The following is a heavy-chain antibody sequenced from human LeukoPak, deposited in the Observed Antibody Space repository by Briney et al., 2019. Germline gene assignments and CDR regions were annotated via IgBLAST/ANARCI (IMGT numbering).Heavy chain of an antibody. CDR1: GGSFSGYD. CDR3: ARHDYGDFNFDY. CDR2: INHSGST. D-gene: IGHD4-17*01. Sequence: SETLSLTCAVYGGSFSGYDWSWIRQPPGKGLEWIGEINHSGSTNYNPSLKSRVTISGDTSKNQFSLKLNSVTAADTAVYYCARHDYGDFNFDYWGQGTLVTVSS. V-gene: IGHV4-34*01. J-gene: IGHJ4*02.